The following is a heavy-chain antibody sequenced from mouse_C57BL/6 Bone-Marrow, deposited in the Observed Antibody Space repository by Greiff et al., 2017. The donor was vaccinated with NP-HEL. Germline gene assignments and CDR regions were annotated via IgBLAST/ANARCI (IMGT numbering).Heavy chain of an antibody. Sequence: VQLQQSGAELVRPGTSVKLSCKASGYTFTSYWMHWVKQRPGQGLEWIGVIDPSDSYTNYNQKFKGKATLTVDTSSSTAYMQLSSLTSEDSAVYYCARGTVVAPYAMDYWGQGTSVTVSS. J-gene: IGHJ4*01. CDR1: GYTFTSYW. CDR2: IDPSDSYT. D-gene: IGHD1-1*01. CDR3: ARGTVVAPYAMDY. V-gene: IGHV1-59*01.